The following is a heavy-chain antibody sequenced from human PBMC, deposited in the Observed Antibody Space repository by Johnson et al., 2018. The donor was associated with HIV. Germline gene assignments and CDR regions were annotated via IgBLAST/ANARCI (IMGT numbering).Heavy chain of an antibody. J-gene: IGHJ3*02. CDR3: ARDPRADAFDI. V-gene: IGHV3-30*04. CDR1: GFIFSDYA. CDR2: ISFDGSKK. Sequence: QMMLVESGGGVVQPGRSLRVSCAASGFIFSDYAIHWVRQSPGKGLEWVAAISFDGSKKYYGDSVQGRFTTSRDNSKNTLFLQMNRLRHEDTAVYYCARDPRADAFDIWGQGTMVTVSS.